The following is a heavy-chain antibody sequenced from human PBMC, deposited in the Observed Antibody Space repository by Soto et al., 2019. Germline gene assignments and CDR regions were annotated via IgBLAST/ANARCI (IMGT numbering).Heavy chain of an antibody. D-gene: IGHD3-22*01. J-gene: IGHJ4*02. CDR1: GFTFSSYG. V-gene: IGHV3-30*02. Sequence: GGSLRLSCAASGFTFSSYGMHWVRQAPGKGLEWVAVIWYDGSNKYYADSVKGRFTISRDNSKNTLYLQMNSLRAEDTAVYYCAKDNYSSGYHHFDYWGQGTLVTVSS. CDR3: AKDNYSSGYHHFDY. CDR2: IWYDGSNK.